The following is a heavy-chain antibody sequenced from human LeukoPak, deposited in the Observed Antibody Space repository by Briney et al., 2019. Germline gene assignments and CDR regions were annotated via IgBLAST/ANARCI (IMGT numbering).Heavy chain of an antibody. CDR2: ISSDSSTI. D-gene: IGHD7-27*01. Sequence: GGSLRLSCVASGFTFSGYSMSWVRQAPGKGLEWVSYISSDSSTIYYADSVKGRFTISRDNAKNSLYLQMNSLRAEDAAVYYCARDKGVLSGAFDIWGQGTMVTVSS. J-gene: IGHJ3*02. V-gene: IGHV3-48*01. CDR1: GFTFSGYS. CDR3: ARDKGVLSGAFDI.